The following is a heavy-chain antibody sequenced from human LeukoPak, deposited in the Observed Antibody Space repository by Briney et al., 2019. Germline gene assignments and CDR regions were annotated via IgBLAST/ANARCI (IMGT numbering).Heavy chain of an antibody. J-gene: IGHJ6*02. CDR3: ASRKLGYCSSTSCRYYYGMDV. V-gene: IGHV4-39*01. CDR1: GGSISSSNYY. Sequence: SETLSLTCTVSGGSISSSNYYWAWIRQPPGKGLEWIGSLYFSGSTYYNPSLKSRVIISVDTSKNQFSLKLSSVTAADTAVYYCASRKLGYCSSTSCRYYYGMDVWGQGTTVTVSS. CDR2: LYFSGST. D-gene: IGHD2-2*01.